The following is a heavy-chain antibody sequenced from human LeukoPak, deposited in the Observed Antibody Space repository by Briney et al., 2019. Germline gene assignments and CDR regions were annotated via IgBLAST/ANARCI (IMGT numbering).Heavy chain of an antibody. CDR1: GFTFSSYS. J-gene: IGHJ4*02. CDR2: ISSISTNI. Sequence: GGSLRLSYAASGFTFSSYSMNWIRQAPGKGLEWISYISSISTNISYADSVKGRFTISRDNAKNSLFLQMNSLRAEDTALYYCARYLTTVTTPGYWGQGTLVTVSS. V-gene: IGHV3-48*01. CDR3: ARYLTTVTTPGY. D-gene: IGHD4-17*01.